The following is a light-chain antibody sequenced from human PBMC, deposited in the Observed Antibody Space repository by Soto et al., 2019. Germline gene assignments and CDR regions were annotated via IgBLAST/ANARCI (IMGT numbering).Light chain of an antibody. V-gene: IGLV2-8*01. J-gene: IGLJ2*01. CDR2: EVS. CDR3: SSYAGSNNPVI. CDR1: SRDVGGYNY. Sequence: QSVLTQPPSASGSPGQSVTISCTGTSRDVGGYNYVSWYQQHPGKAPNFMIYEVSTRPSGVPDRFSDSKSDNTASPTVAGLQADEDADYYCSSYAGSNNPVIFGGGTKLTVL.